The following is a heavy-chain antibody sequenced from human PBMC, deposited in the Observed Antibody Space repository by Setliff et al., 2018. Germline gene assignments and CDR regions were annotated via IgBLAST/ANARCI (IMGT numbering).Heavy chain of an antibody. Sequence: SETLSLTCTVSGGSISPHYWIWIRQSPGKGLEWIGNINDSGSTYYNPSLKSRVTISVDRSKNQVFLRMTSVTAADTSFYYCARMGTDYIMTRVNSYQYYFYMDVWGKGTTVTVSS. CDR2: INDSGST. D-gene: IGHD5-18*01. CDR1: GGSISPHY. CDR3: ARMGTDYIMTRVNSYQYYFYMDV. V-gene: IGHV4-59*08. J-gene: IGHJ6*03.